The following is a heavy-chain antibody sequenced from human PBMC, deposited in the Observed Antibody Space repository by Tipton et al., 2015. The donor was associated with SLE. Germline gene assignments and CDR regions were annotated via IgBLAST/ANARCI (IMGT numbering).Heavy chain of an antibody. CDR1: GFIFSSYA. Sequence: SLRLSCAASGFIFSSYAMHWVRQAPGKGLEWVAVISYDGSNKYYADSVKGRFTISRDNAKNSLYLQMNSLRAEDTAVYYCARDIYDSSGYYWYYFDYWGQGTLVTVSS. V-gene: IGHV3-30-3*01. CDR3: ARDIYDSSGYYWYYFDY. D-gene: IGHD3-22*01. CDR2: ISYDGSNK. J-gene: IGHJ4*02.